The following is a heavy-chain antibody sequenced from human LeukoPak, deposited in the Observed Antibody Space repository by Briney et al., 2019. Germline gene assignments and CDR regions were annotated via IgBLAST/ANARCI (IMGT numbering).Heavy chain of an antibody. Sequence: GGSLRLSCATSGFTFSSYAMSWVRQTPGKGLEWVSAISASGGSTDYADSVKGRFTISRDISKNTLSPQMNSLRAEDTALYYCARAMPCTSTICYRFDYWGQGALVTVSS. CDR1: GFTFSSYA. CDR3: ARAMPCTSTICYRFDY. D-gene: IGHD2-2*01. CDR2: ISASGGST. J-gene: IGHJ4*02. V-gene: IGHV3-23*01.